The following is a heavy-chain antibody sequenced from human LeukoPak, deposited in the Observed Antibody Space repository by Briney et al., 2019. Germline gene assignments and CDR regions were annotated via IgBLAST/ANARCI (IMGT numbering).Heavy chain of an antibody. Sequence: SETLSLTCTVSGGSISSYYWSWIRQPAGKGLEWIGHIYTSGSTNYNPSLKSRITMSGDTSTNQFSLNVSSVTAADTAVYYCAREDDSSENAFDIWGQGTMVTVSS. D-gene: IGHD3-22*01. J-gene: IGHJ3*02. CDR2: IYTSGST. CDR1: GGSISSYY. V-gene: IGHV4-4*07. CDR3: AREDDSSENAFDI.